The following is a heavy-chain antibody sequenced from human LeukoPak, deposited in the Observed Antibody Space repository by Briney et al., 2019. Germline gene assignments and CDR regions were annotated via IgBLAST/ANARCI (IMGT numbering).Heavy chain of an antibody. CDR1: GFTFSSYA. V-gene: IGHV3-30-3*01. CDR3: ARDYLGY. J-gene: IGHJ4*02. Sequence: GGSLRLSCAASGFTFSSYAMHWVRQAPGKGLEWVAIISYDGINKYYADSVKGRFTISRDNSKNTLYLQMNSLRADDTAVYYCARDYLGYWGQGTLVTVSP. CDR2: ISYDGINK.